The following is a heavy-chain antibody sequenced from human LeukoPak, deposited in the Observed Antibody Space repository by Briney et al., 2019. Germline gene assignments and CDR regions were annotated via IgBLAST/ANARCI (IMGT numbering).Heavy chain of an antibody. CDR1: GFTFTDHY. CDR2: IGPHSTFA. V-gene: IGHV1-2*02. Sequence: ASVKVSCKSSGFTFTDHYIHWVRQGPGQGLEWIGYIGPHSTFASSPQEFQGRVTMTRDASMSTAYMELTRLTSDDTAVYYCVREGEGPLSKDFDYWGQGTLVTVSS. J-gene: IGHJ4*02. CDR3: VREGEGPLSKDFDY. D-gene: IGHD2/OR15-2a*01.